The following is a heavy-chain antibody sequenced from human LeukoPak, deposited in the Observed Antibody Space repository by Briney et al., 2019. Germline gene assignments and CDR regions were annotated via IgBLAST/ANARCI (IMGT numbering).Heavy chain of an antibody. CDR3: ARDAF. CDR2: VNPSGGST. D-gene: IGHD3-3*02. J-gene: IGHJ4*02. Sequence: GASVKVSCKTSGYSFTSFYIHWVRQAPGQGLEWMGMVNPSGGSTISAQKFKDRVNMTTDTSTRTVYMEMTGLTSDDTGIYYCARDAFWGQGTQVTVSS. CDR1: GYSFTSFY. V-gene: IGHV1-46*01.